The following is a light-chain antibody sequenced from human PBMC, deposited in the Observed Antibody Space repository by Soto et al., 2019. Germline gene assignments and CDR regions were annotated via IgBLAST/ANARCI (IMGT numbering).Light chain of an antibody. Sequence: EIVLTQSPGTLSLSPGERATLSCRASQSVSSSYLAWYQQKPGQAHSLLIYGASSRATGIPDRFSGSGSGTDFTLTISRLETEDFAVYYCQQYGSSPGTFGQGTKVEIK. CDR1: QSVSSSY. V-gene: IGKV3-20*01. CDR3: QQYGSSPGT. CDR2: GAS. J-gene: IGKJ1*01.